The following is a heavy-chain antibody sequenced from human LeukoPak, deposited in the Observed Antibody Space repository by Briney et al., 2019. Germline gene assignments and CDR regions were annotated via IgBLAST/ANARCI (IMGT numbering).Heavy chain of an antibody. V-gene: IGHV1-18*03. CDR2: ISAYNGNT. CDR1: GYTFTSYG. CDR3: ARDPGSSGYYYYYMDV. Sequence: ASVTVSCKASGYTFTSYGISWVRQAPGQGLEWMGWISAYNGNTNYAQKLQGRVTMTTDTSTSTAYMELSSLRSEDMAVYYCARDPGSSGYYYYYMDVWGKGTTVTVSS. J-gene: IGHJ6*03. D-gene: IGHD6-19*01.